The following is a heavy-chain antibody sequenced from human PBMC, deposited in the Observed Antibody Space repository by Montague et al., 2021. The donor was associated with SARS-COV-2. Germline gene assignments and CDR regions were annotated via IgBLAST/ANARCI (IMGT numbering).Heavy chain of an antibody. CDR2: ISYSGST. J-gene: IGHJ6*02. CDR3: ANFRRTQLLFGTLYYGMDV. D-gene: IGHD2-2*01. Sequence: SETLSLTCAVYGGSFSGYFWRWIRQPPGGGPQWIGYISYSGSTNYNPSLKSRVTISVDTSKNHFTLRLSSVTAADTAVYYCANFRRTQLLFGTLYYGMDVWGQGTTVTVSS. CDR1: GGSFSGYF. V-gene: IGHV4-59*01.